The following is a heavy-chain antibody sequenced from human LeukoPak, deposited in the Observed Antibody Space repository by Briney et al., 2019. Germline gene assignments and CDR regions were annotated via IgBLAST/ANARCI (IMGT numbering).Heavy chain of an antibody. CDR1: GGSISSYY. J-gene: IGHJ5*02. D-gene: IGHD7-27*01. CDR2: IYTSGSA. Sequence: PSETLSLTCTVSGGSISSYYWSWIRQPAGKGLEWIGRIYTSGSANYNPSLKSRVTMSVDTSKNQFPLKVTSVTAADTAVYYCARDREAVADWGYDWFDPWGQGILVTVSS. CDR3: ARDREAVADWGYDWFDP. V-gene: IGHV4-4*07.